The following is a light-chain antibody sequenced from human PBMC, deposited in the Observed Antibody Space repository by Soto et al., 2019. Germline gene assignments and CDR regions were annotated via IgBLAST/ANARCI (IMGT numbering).Light chain of an antibody. CDR3: QQYKEWTPCT. CDR2: ASS. CDR1: QSVINN. Sequence: RSQSLAPRSLSPRERATLYCRASQSVINNLAWYQQKPGQAPLLPICASSPRATGSPARFSGSGSGTEFTLTISSLQSADFATYYCQQYKEWTPCTFGQGSMVDVK. V-gene: IGKV3-15*01. J-gene: IGKJ1*01.